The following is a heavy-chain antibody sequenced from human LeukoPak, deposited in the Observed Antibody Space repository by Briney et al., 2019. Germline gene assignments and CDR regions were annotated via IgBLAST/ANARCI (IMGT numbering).Heavy chain of an antibody. CDR2: INHSGST. J-gene: IGHJ4*02. D-gene: IGHD3-22*01. CDR3: AREGYYDSSGPGSFDY. CDR1: GGSFSGYY. V-gene: IGHV4-34*01. Sequence: PSETLSLTCAVYGGSFSGYYWSWIRQHPGKGLEWIGEINHSGSTTYNPSLKSRVTISVDTSKNQFSLKLSSVTAADTVVYYCAREGYYDSSGPGSFDYWGQGTLVTVSS.